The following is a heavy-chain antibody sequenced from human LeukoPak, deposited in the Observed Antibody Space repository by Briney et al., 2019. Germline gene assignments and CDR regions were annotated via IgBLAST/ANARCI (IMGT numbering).Heavy chain of an antibody. J-gene: IGHJ4*02. CDR1: GGTFSSYA. CDR3: ASEDYGSGRNKYYFDY. Sequence: LVKVSCKASGGTFSSYAISWVRQAPGQGLEWMGRIIPIFGIANYAQKFQGRVTITADKSTSTAYMELSSLRSEDTAVYYCASEDYGSGRNKYYFDYWGQGTLVTVSS. V-gene: IGHV1-69*04. D-gene: IGHD3-10*01. CDR2: IIPIFGIA.